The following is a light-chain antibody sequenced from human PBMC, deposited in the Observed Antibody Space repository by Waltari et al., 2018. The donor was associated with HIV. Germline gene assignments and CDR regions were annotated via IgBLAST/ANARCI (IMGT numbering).Light chain of an antibody. V-gene: IGKV3-15*01. CDR2: GAS. J-gene: IGKJ1*01. Sequence: EIVMTQSPATLSVSPGERATLSCRASQSVSSNLAWYQQKPGQAPRLLIYGASTRTTGIPARFSGSGSGTEFTLTISSLQSEDFAVYYFQQYSNWPRTFGQGTKVEIK. CDR3: QQYSNWPRT. CDR1: QSVSSN.